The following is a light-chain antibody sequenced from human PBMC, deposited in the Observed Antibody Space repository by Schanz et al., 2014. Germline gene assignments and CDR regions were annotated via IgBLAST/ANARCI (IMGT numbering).Light chain of an antibody. CDR1: SSDVGGYNY. CDR3: SSYAGRDNLGV. Sequence: QSALTQPASVSGSPGQSITISCTGTSSDVGGYNYVSWYQQHPGKAPKLMIYDVNIRPSGVSSRFSGSKSGNTASLTISGLQAEDEADYYCSSYAGRDNLGVFGGGTKLTVL. J-gene: IGLJ3*02. V-gene: IGLV2-14*01. CDR2: DVN.